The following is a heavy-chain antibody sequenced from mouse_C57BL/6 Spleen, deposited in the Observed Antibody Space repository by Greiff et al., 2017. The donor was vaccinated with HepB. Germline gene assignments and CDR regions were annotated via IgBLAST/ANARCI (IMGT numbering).Heavy chain of an antibody. CDR2: IYPRDGST. V-gene: IGHV1-85*01. Sequence: QVQLQQSGPELVKPGASVKLSCKASGYTFTSYDINWVKQRPGQGLEWIGWIYPRDGSTKYNEKFKGKATLTVDTSSSTAYMELHSLTSEDSAVYFCARSRYYGSSYDWFAYWGQGTLVTVSA. D-gene: IGHD1-1*01. J-gene: IGHJ3*01. CDR3: ARSRYYGSSYDWFAY. CDR1: GYTFTSYD.